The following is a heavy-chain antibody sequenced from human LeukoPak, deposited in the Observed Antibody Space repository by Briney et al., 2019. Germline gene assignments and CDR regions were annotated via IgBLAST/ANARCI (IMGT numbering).Heavy chain of an antibody. CDR2: ISSSSDSI. V-gene: IGHV3-48*01. D-gene: IGHD4-23*01. CDR3: ARDLFPPSLGGHTDY. CDR1: GFTFSTYR. Sequence: PGGSLRLSCAASGFTFSTYRMAWVRQAPGKGLEWVSYISSSSDSIYYADSVQGRFTISRDNAKNSLYLQMNSLRAEDTAVYYCARDLFPPSLGGHTDYWGQGTLVTVSS. J-gene: IGHJ4*02.